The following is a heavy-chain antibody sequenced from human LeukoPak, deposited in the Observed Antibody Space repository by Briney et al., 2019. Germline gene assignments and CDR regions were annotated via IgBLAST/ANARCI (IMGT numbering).Heavy chain of an antibody. CDR3: AKASDCSGGSCYSTHLDY. D-gene: IGHD2-15*01. Sequence: QPGESLRLSCAASGFTFSSYGMHWVRQAPGKGLEWVAVISYDGSNKYYADSVKGRFTISRDNSKNTLYLQMNSLRAEDTAVYYCAKASDCSGGSCYSTHLDYWGQGTLVTVSS. V-gene: IGHV3-30*18. CDR1: GFTFSSYG. J-gene: IGHJ4*02. CDR2: ISYDGSNK.